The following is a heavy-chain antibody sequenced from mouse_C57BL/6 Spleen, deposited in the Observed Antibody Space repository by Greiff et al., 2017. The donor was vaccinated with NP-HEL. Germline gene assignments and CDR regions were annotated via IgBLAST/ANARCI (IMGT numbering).Heavy chain of an antibody. Sequence: QVQLQQPGAELVRPGTSVKLSCKASGYTFTSYWMPWVQQRPGQGLEWIGVIDPSDSYTNYNQKFKGKATFTVDTSSSTAYMQLSSLTSEDSAVYYCARGELRSALDDWGQGTSVTVSS. CDR3: ARGELRSALDD. J-gene: IGHJ4*01. V-gene: IGHV1-59*01. D-gene: IGHD1-1*01. CDR2: IDPSDSYT. CDR1: GYTFTSYW.